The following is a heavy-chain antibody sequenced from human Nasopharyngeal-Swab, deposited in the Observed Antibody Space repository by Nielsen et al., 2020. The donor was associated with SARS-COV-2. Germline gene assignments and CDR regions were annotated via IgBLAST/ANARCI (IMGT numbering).Heavy chain of an antibody. V-gene: IGHV5-51*01. D-gene: IGHD5-12*01. Sequence: GESLKISCQGSGYSFTSYWIAWVRQMPGKGLEWMWIIYPRDSATRYSPSFQGQVTISADKSISTAYLQWSSLKASDTAMYYCVRPEGVATSFKYYFQYGMDVWGQGTMVTVPS. CDR3: VRPEGVATSFKYYFQYGMDV. J-gene: IGHJ6*02. CDR2: IYPRDSAT. CDR1: GYSFTSYW.